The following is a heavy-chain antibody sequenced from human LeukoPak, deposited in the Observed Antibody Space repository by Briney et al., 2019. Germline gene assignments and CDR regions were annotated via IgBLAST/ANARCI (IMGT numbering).Heavy chain of an antibody. Sequence: GGSLRLSCAASGFTFSSYWMNWARQAPGKGLEWVASINHNGNVNYYVDSVKGRFTISRDNAKNSLYLQMSNLRAEDTAVYFYARGGGLDVWDQGATVTVSS. V-gene: IGHV3-7*03. CDR2: INHNGNVN. CDR3: ARGGGLDV. D-gene: IGHD3-16*01. CDR1: GFTFSSYW. J-gene: IGHJ6*02.